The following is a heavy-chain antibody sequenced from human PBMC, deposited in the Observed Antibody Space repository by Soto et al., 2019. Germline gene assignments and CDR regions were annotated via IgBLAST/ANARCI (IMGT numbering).Heavy chain of an antibody. CDR3: ARLVVPAPKGSMDV. J-gene: IGHJ6*02. D-gene: IGHD2-2*01. V-gene: IGHV1-69*13. Sequence: SVKVSCKASGGTFSSYAISWVRQAPGQGLEWMGGIIPIFGTANYAQKFQGRVTITADESTSTAYMELSSLRSEDTAVYYCARLVVPAPKGSMDVWGQGTTVTVSS. CDR2: IIPIFGTA. CDR1: GGTFSSYA.